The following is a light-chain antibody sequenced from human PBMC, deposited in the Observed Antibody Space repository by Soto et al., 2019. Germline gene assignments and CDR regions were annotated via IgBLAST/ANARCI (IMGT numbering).Light chain of an antibody. CDR1: QSVSSSD. J-gene: IGKJ1*01. V-gene: IGKV3-20*01. CDR2: DAS. Sequence: EIVLTQSPGTLSLSPGERATLSCRASQSVSSSDLAWYQQKPGQAPRLLIYDASSRATGVPDRFSGSGSGTDFTLTVSRLEPEDFAVYFCQQYGGAPPTFGLGTKVEIK. CDR3: QQYGGAPPT.